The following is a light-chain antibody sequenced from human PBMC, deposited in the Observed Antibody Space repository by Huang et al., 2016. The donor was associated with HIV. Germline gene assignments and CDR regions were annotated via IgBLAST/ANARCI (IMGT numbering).Light chain of an antibody. Sequence: DIQMTQSPSSLSASVGDRVTITCRASQRISKYLNWDQQKPGRAPNLLIYGASNLQSGVPSRFSGSGSETDFTLTISGLQPGDFATYYCQHSFRSPYTFGQGTKVDMK. CDR1: QRISKY. J-gene: IGKJ2*01. V-gene: IGKV1-39*01. CDR2: GAS. CDR3: QHSFRSPYT.